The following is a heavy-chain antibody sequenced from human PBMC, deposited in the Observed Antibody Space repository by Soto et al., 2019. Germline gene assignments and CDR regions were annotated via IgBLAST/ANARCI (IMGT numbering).Heavy chain of an antibody. CDR3: AHRHYYDSTSFDY. D-gene: IGHD3-22*01. J-gene: IGHJ4*02. Sequence: QITLKESGPTLVKPTQTLTLTCTFSGFSLSTSRVGVGWIRQPPGKALEWLALIYWVDDNRYSPSLKSRLTIPHHSSKTQVVLTMTHMDPVDTATYYCAHRHYYDSTSFDYWGQGTLVTVSS. CDR1: GFSLSTSRVG. V-gene: IGHV2-5*02. CDR2: IYWVDDN.